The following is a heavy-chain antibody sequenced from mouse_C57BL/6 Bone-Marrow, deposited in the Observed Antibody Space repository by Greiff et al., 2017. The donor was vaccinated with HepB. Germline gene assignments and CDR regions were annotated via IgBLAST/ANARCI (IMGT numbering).Heavy chain of an antibody. V-gene: IGHV1-59*01. CDR2: IDVSDSYT. J-gene: IGHJ2*01. CDR1: GEELKSEG. D-gene: IGHD1-1*01. Sequence: GEERGREGTEGKREGKEEGEELKSEGRSRGKKRTGQGGEWSGGIDVSDSYTNYNQKFKGKATLTVDTSSSTAYMQLSSLTSEDSAVYYCARPGSLYYFDYWGQGTTLTVSS. CDR3: ARPGSLYYFDY.